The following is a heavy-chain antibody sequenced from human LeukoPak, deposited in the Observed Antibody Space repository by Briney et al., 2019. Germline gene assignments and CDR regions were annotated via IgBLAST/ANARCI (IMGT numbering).Heavy chain of an antibody. Sequence: GASVKVSCKASGYTFTSYGISWVRQAPGQGLEWMGWISAYNGNTKYAQKLQGRVTMTTDTSTSTAYMELRSLRSDDTAVYYCAREGVRGLGVREFRFDYWGQGTLVTVSS. CDR3: AREGVRGLGVREFRFDY. CDR2: ISAYNGNT. V-gene: IGHV1-18*01. D-gene: IGHD2-15*01. J-gene: IGHJ4*02. CDR1: GYTFTSYG.